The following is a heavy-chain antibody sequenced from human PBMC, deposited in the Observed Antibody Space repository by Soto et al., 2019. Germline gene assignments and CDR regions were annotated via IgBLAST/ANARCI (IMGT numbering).Heavy chain of an antibody. CDR2: ISYDGSNK. CDR3: ANDAPYYYASSGLGDAFDI. D-gene: IGHD3-22*01. Sequence: QLQLVESGGGVVQPGRSLRLSCAATGFTFSSYGMHWVRQAPGKGLEWVAVISYDGSNKSYADSVKGRFTISRDNSKKTLYLQMNSLRADDTAVYYCANDAPYYYASSGLGDAFDIWGQGTMVTVSS. J-gene: IGHJ3*02. CDR1: GFTFSSYG. V-gene: IGHV3-30*18.